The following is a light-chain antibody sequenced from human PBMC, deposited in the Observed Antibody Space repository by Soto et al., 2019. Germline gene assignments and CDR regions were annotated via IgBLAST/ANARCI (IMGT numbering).Light chain of an antibody. Sequence: EIVLTQSPGTLSLSPGERATLSCRASQSVSSNNLAWYQQKPGQAPRLLISGASSRATGIPDRFSGSGPGTDFALTTGRLEPEDFAVYYFHQYGRLPRTFGQGTKVDVK. V-gene: IGKV3-20*01. CDR3: HQYGRLPRT. CDR2: GAS. J-gene: IGKJ1*01. CDR1: QSVSSNN.